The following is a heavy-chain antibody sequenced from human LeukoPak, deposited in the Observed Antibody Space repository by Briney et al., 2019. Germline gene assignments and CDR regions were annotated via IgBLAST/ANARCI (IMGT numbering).Heavy chain of an antibody. CDR3: ARGRDGYNR. J-gene: IGHJ5*02. V-gene: IGHV4-34*01. Sequence: SETLSLTCAVYGGSFSGYYRSWIRQPPGKGLEWIGELNHSGSTNYNPSLESRFTISVDTSKNQFSLKLSSVTAADTAVYYCARGRDGYNRWGQGTLVTVCS. D-gene: IGHD5-24*01. CDR1: GGSFSGYY. CDR2: LNHSGST.